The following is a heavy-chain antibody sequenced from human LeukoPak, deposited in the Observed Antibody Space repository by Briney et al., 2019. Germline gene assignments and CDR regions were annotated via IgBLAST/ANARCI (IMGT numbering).Heavy chain of an antibody. CDR3: TRAVGATNLGFDY. CDR2: IGTAGDT. D-gene: IGHD1-26*01. Sequence: PGGSLRLSCAAPGFTFSSYDMHWVRQATGKGLEWVSAIGTAGDTYYADSVKGRSTISRENAKNSLFLQVNSLRVGDTAVYYCTRAVGATNLGFDYWGQGTLVTVSS. CDR1: GFTFSSYD. J-gene: IGHJ4*02. V-gene: IGHV3-13*01.